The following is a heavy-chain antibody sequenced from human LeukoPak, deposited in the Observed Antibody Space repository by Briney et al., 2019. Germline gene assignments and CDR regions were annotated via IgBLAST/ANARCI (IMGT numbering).Heavy chain of an antibody. V-gene: IGHV4-34*01. CDR3: ARVRSGWYQSDFDY. J-gene: IGHJ4*02. Sequence: SETLSLTCAVYGGSFSGYYWSWIRQPPGKGLEWIGEINHSGSTNYNPSLMSRVTISVDTSKNQFSLKLSSVTAADTAVYYCARVRSGWYQSDFDYWGQGTLVTVSS. D-gene: IGHD6-19*01. CDR1: GGSFSGYY. CDR2: INHSGST.